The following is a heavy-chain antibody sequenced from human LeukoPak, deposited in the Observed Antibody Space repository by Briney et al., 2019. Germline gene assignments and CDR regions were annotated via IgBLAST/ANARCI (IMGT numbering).Heavy chain of an antibody. Sequence: ASVKVSCKVSGYTLTELSMHWVRQAPGKGLEWMGGFDPEDGETIYAQKFQGRVTMTEDTSTDTAYMELSSLRSEDTAVYYCATGYCSGGSCYSPDAFDIWGQGTMVTVPS. CDR3: ATGYCSGGSCYSPDAFDI. CDR1: GYTLTELS. V-gene: IGHV1-24*01. CDR2: FDPEDGET. J-gene: IGHJ3*02. D-gene: IGHD2-15*01.